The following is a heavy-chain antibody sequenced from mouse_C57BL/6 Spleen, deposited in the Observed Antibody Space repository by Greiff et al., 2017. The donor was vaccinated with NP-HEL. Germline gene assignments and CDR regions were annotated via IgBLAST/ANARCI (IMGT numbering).Heavy chain of an antibody. Sequence: QVQLQQPGAELVMPGASVKLSCKASGYTFTSYWMHWVKQRPGQGLEWIGEIDPNSGGTKYNEKFKSKATLTVDKPSSTAYMQLSSLTSEDSAVYYCARKTHDYDYAMDYWGQGTSVTVSS. CDR1: GYTFTSYW. J-gene: IGHJ4*01. D-gene: IGHD2-4*01. V-gene: IGHV1-72*01. CDR3: ARKTHDYDYAMDY. CDR2: IDPNSGGT.